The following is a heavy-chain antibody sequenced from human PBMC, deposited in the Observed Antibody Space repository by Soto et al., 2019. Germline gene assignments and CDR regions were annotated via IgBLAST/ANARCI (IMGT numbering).Heavy chain of an antibody. V-gene: IGHV4-34*01. CDR1: GGSFSGYY. CDR3: ALGLHLGELSHNWFDP. Sequence: XXTLSLAFAVYGGSFSGYYCRWILQPPGKGLEWIGEINHSGSTNYNPSLKSRVTISVDTSKNQFSLKLSSVTAADTAVYYCALGLHLGELSHNWFDPWGQGTLVTVSS. CDR2: INHSGST. D-gene: IGHD3-16*02. J-gene: IGHJ5*02.